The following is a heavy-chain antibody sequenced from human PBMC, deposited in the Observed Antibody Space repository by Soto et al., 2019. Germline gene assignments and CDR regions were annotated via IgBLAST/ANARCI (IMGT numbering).Heavy chain of an antibody. J-gene: IGHJ4*02. CDR2: ISYDGSNK. V-gene: IGHV3-30*18. Sequence: GGSLRLSCAASGFTFSSYGMHWVRQAPGKGLEWVAVISYDGSNKYYADSVKGRFTISRDNSKNTLYLQMNSLRAEDTAVFYCAKDLYNWNDVYYFDYWGQGTLVTVSS. D-gene: IGHD1-20*01. CDR1: GFTFSSYG. CDR3: AKDLYNWNDVYYFDY.